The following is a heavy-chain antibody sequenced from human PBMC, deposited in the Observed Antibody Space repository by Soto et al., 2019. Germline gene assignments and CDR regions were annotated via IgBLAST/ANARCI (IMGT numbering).Heavy chain of an antibody. Sequence: DVNLVQSGGGSAQPGGSLRLSCATSGFTFSTYAMTWVRQVPGRGLQWVSTILLDETGFYTISVKGRFTISRDNYRGIVYLQMNDLWVEDAAIYYCAKDRLPTSGQRFYFDSWGQGSLVTVSS. CDR1: GFTFSTYA. CDR3: AKDRLPTSGQRFYFDS. V-gene: IGHV3-23*04. J-gene: IGHJ4*02. D-gene: IGHD2-15*01. CDR2: ILLDETG.